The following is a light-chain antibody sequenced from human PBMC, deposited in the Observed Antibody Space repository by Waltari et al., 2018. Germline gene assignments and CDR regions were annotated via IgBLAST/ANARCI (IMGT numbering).Light chain of an antibody. CDR2: EVI. Sequence: QSALTQPASVSGSPGQSITISCTGTSNNVGSYDLVSWYQFRPGEVPKLLIYEVIKRPAGVSDRLSGSKSDNTASLTISGLQAEDEAVYYCCSYAGSDPTLVFGGGTNLTVL. J-gene: IGLJ3*02. CDR1: SNNVGSYDL. V-gene: IGLV2-23*02. CDR3: CSYAGSDPTLV.